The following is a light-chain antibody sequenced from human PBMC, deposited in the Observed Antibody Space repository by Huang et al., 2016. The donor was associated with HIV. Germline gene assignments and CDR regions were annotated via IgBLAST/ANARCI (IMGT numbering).Light chain of an antibody. CDR3: QQSYSTPYT. Sequence: DIQMTQSPSSLSASVGDRLTVTCRTSQSISSYLNWYQQKPGKAPKLLIYAASSLQSGVPSRFSGSGSGTDFTLTISSLQPEDFATYYCQQSYSTPYTFGQGTKLEIK. V-gene: IGKV1-39*01. J-gene: IGKJ2*01. CDR2: AAS. CDR1: QSISSY.